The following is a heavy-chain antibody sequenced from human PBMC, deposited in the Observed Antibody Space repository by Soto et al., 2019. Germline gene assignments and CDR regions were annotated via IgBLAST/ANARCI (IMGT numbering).Heavy chain of an antibody. V-gene: IGHV4-34*01. D-gene: IGHD6-13*01. Sequence: PSETLSLTCAVYGGSFSGYYWSWIRQPPGKGLEWIGEINHSGSTNYNPSLKSRVTISVDTSKNQFPLKLSSVTAADTAVYYCASRGAAAGSPPYFDYWGQGTLVTVSS. CDR3: ASRGAAAGSPPYFDY. J-gene: IGHJ4*02. CDR2: INHSGST. CDR1: GGSFSGYY.